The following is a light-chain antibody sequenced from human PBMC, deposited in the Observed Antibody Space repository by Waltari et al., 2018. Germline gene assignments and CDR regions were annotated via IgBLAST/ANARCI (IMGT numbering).Light chain of an antibody. CDR2: DVN. J-gene: IGLJ2*01. CDR1: RSDVGGSNY. CDR3: SSYAGSYTVL. Sequence: QSALTQPRSVSGSPGQSVTISCTGTRSDVGGSNYVSWYQQHPGKAPELMLFDVNKRPSGVPDRFSGSKSGNTASLTISGLQAEDEADYYCSSYAGSYTVLFGGGTKLTVL. V-gene: IGLV2-11*01.